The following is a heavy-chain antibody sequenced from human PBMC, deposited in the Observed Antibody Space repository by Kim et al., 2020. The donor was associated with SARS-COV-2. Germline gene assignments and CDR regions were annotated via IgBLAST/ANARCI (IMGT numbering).Heavy chain of an antibody. Sequence: SETLSLTCTVSGGSISSSSYYWGWIRQPPGKGLEWIGSIYYSGSTYYNPSLKSRVTISVDTSKNQFSLKLSSVTAADTAVYYCARRILTGYYRPFDYWGQGTLVTVSS. CDR1: GGSISSSSYY. V-gene: IGHV4-39*01. J-gene: IGHJ4*02. D-gene: IGHD3-9*01. CDR3: ARRILTGYYRPFDY. CDR2: IYYSGST.